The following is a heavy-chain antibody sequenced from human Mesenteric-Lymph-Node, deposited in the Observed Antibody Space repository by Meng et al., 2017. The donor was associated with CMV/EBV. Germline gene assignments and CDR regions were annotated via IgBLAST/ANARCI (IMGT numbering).Heavy chain of an antibody. J-gene: IGHJ4*02. V-gene: IGHV3-48*04. Sequence: GESLKISCAASGFTFSSYSMNWVRQAPGKGLEWVSYISSSSSTIYYADSVKGRFTISRDNAKNSLYLQMNSLRAEDTAVYYCAREPQDYWGQGTLVTVSS. CDR3: AREPQDY. CDR1: GFTFSSYS. CDR2: ISSSSSTI.